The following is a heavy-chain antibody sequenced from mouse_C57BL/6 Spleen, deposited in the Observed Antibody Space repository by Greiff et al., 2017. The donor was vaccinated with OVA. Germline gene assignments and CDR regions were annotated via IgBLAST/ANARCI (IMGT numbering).Heavy chain of an antibody. CDR3: ARSEYYGSSPHWYFDV. CDR2: INPYNGGT. Sequence: VQLQQSGPVLVKPGASVKMSCKASGYTFTDYYMNWVKQSHGKSLEWIGVINPYNGGTSYNQKFKGKATLTVDKSSSTAYMELNSLTSEDSAVYYCARSEYYGSSPHWYFDVWGTGTTVTVSS. V-gene: IGHV1-19*01. D-gene: IGHD1-1*01. J-gene: IGHJ1*03. CDR1: GYTFTDYY.